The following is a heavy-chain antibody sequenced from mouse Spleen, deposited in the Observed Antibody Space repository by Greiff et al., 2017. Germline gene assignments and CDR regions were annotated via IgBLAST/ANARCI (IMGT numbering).Heavy chain of an antibody. Sequence: EVMLVESGGGLVKPGGSLKLSCAASGFTFSSYAMSWVRQTPEKRLEWVATISDGGSYTYYPDNVKGRFTISRDNAKNNLYLPMSHLKSEDTAMYYCARDSDGYDEAVGAYWGQGTLVTVSA. D-gene: IGHD2-2*01. CDR2: ISDGGSYT. CDR1: GFTFSSYA. V-gene: IGHV5-4*01. CDR3: ARDSDGYDEAVGAY. J-gene: IGHJ3*01.